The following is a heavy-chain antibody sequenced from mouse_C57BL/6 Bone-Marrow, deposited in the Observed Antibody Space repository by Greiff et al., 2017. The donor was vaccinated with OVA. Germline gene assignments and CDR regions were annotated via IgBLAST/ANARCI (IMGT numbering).Heavy chain of an antibody. CDR1: GFPFSDYY. Sequence: EVKVVESEGGLVQPGSSMKLSCTASGFPFSDYYMAWVRQVPEKGLEWVANINYDGSSTYYLDSLKSRFIISRDNAKNILYLQMSSLKSEDTATYYCARGGWDWYFDVWGTGTTVTVSS. CDR2: INYDGSST. J-gene: IGHJ1*03. CDR3: ARGGWDWYFDV. V-gene: IGHV5-16*01. D-gene: IGHD3-3*01.